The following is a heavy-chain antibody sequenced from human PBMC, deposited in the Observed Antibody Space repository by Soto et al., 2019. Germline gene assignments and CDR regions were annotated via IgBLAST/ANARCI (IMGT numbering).Heavy chain of an antibody. CDR2: IWYDGSNK. J-gene: IGHJ4*02. CDR3: ARMYGSGGGFDY. D-gene: IGHD3-10*01. Sequence: QMQLVESGGGVVQPGRSLRLSCAASGFTFSSYGMHWVRQAPGKGLEWVAVIWYDGSNKYYADSVKGRFTISRDNSKNTLYLQMNSLRAEDTAVYYCARMYGSGGGFDYWGQGTLVTVSS. CDR1: GFTFSSYG. V-gene: IGHV3-33*01.